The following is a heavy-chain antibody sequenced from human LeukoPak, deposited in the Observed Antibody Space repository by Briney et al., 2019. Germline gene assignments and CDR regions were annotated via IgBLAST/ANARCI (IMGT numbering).Heavy chain of an antibody. D-gene: IGHD6-25*01. CDR2: ISGSGSDI. V-gene: IGHV3-11*01. J-gene: IGHJ4*02. CDR3: TRSARPLDS. CDR1: GFTFSGSY. Sequence: PGGSLRLSCAASGFTFSGSYMSWIRQAPGKGLEYLSYISGSGSDIIYADSVRGRFTISRDNAKNSLYLQMNSLRAEDTAVYYCTRSARPLDSWGQGTLVTVSS.